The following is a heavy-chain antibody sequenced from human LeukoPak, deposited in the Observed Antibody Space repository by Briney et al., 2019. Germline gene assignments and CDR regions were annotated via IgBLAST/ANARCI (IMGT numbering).Heavy chain of an antibody. V-gene: IGHV6-1*01. Sequence: SQTLSLTCDISGDSVSSNSAAWNWIRQSPSRGLEWLGRTYYRSKWYNDYAVSLKSRMTINADTSKNQFSLQLNSVTPEDTAVYYCAKGRWALFDCWGQGTLVIVSS. CDR3: AKGRWALFDC. CDR2: TYYRSKWYN. D-gene: IGHD3-10*01. CDR1: GDSVSSNSAA. J-gene: IGHJ4*02.